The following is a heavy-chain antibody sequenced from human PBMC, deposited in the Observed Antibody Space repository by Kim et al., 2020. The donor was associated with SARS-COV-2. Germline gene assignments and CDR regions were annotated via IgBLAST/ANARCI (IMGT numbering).Heavy chain of an antibody. D-gene: IGHD3-10*01. CDR1: GGSFSGYY. Sequence: SETLSLTCAVYGGSFSGYYWSWIRQPPGKGLEWIGEINHSGSTNYNPSLKSRVTISVDTSKNQFSLKLSSVTAADTAVYYCARGYGSGSYYNLNWFDPWGQGTLVTVSS. J-gene: IGHJ5*02. V-gene: IGHV4-34*01. CDR3: ARGYGSGSYYNLNWFDP. CDR2: INHSGST.